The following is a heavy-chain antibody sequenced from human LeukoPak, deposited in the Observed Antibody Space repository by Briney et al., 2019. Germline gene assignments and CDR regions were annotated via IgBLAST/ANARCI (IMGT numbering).Heavy chain of an antibody. Sequence: GASVKVSCKDSGYTFTDYYMHWVRQAPGQGLEWVGRINPHSDGTNYVQTFQVRVTLPRDRSISTAYMELSRLRSDDTAVYYWARDNSGSYDYWAQGTLVTVSS. CDR1: GYTFTDYY. CDR3: ARDNSGSYDY. V-gene: IGHV1-2*06. J-gene: IGHJ4*02. CDR2: INPHSDGT. D-gene: IGHD1-26*01.